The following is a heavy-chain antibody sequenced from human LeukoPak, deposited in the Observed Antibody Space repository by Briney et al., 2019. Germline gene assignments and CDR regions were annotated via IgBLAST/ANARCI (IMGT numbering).Heavy chain of an antibody. CDR2: IYITGKT. J-gene: IGHJ4*02. CDR1: SGSINSYY. D-gene: IGHD3-16*01. CDR3: ARHGYTASHYFLDF. V-gene: IGHV4-4*07. Sequence: SETLSLTCTVSSGSINSYYWGWVRQPARRGLEWIGRIYITGKTDHNPPLKRRLTMSIDTSMRQFSLNLRSVTAADTAIYYCARHGYTASHYFLDFWSQGTLVTVSS.